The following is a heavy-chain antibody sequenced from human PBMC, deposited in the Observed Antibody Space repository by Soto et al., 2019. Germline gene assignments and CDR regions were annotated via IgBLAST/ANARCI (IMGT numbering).Heavy chain of an antibody. CDR2: IIPIFGTA. CDR1: GGTFSSYP. D-gene: IGHD3-3*01. Sequence: SVKVSCKASGGTFSSYPISWVRLAPGQALAWMGGIIPIFGTANYAQKFQGRVTITADKSTSTAYMELSSLRSEDTAVYYRVYDFWSGYAMDYYYYGMDVWGQGTTVPVSS. V-gene: IGHV1-69*06. J-gene: IGHJ6*02. CDR3: VYDFWSGYAMDYYYYGMDV.